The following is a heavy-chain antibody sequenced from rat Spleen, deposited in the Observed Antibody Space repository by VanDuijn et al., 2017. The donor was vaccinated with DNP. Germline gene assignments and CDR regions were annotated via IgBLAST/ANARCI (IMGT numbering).Heavy chain of an antibody. CDR2: ISYDGTS. J-gene: IGHJ2*01. CDR3: ARHVLPLRVWDY. Sequence: EVQLVESGGGLVQPGRSLKLSCAASGFTFSDYYLAWVRQAPTKGLEWVAYISYDGTSYYRDSVKGRFTISRDIANSILYLQMNSLRSEDMATYYCARHVLPLRVWDYWGQGVMVTVSS. V-gene: IGHV5-22*01. CDR1: GFTFSDYY. D-gene: IGHD1-4*01.